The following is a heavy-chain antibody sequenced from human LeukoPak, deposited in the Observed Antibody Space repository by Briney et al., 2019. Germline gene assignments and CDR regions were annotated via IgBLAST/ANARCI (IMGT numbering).Heavy chain of an antibody. CDR1: GFXFSTYG. CDR3: VRPYGGSYYFDN. CDR2: VWYDGINK. V-gene: IGHV3-33*01. Sequence: PGRSLRLSCAASGFXFSTYGIHWVRQPPGKGLEWLAVVWYDGINKYYADSVKGRFTISRDNSNNTLYLQMNSLRAEDTAVYYCVRPYGGSYYFDNWGQGTLVTVSS. J-gene: IGHJ4*02. D-gene: IGHD4-23*01.